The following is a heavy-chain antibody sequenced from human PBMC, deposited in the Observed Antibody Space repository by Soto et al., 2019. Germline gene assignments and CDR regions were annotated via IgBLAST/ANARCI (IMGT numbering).Heavy chain of an antibody. Sequence: QVQLVQSGAEVKKPGGSVKVSCKASGYTFTSYYMHWVRQAPGQGLEWMVIINPSGTTTDYAQKLQGRVTMTRDTSTITYYMELSSLRSEGTAVYYCESPQSASHNYYGMDVWGQGTAVAVS. D-gene: IGHD2-2*01. CDR2: INPSGTTT. CDR3: ESPQSASHNYYGMDV. V-gene: IGHV1-46*04. J-gene: IGHJ6*02. CDR1: GYTFTSYY.